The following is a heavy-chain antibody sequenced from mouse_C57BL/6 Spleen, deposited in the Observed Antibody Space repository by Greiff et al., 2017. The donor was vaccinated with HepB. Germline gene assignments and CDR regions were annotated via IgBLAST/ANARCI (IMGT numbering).Heavy chain of an antibody. J-gene: IGHJ3*01. CDR2: INPNNGGT. D-gene: IGHD1-1*01. Sequence: EVQLQQSGPELVKPGASVKIPCKASGYTFTDYNMDWVKQSHGKSLEWIGDINPNNGGTNYNQKFKGKATLTVDKSSSTAYMELRSLTSEDTAVYYSARPGSYYYGTFAYWGQGTLVTVSA. V-gene: IGHV1-18*01. CDR3: ARPGSYYYGTFAY. CDR1: GYTFTDYN.